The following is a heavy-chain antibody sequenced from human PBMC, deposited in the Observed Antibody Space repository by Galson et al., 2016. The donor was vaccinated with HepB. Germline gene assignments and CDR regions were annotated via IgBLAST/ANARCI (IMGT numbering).Heavy chain of an antibody. CDR2: IAYDGTND. V-gene: IGHV3-30*18. Sequence: SLRLSCAASGFTLRSYGMHWVRQAPGKGLEWVAVIAYDGTNDHYADSVRGRFTISRDNSQNTLYLQMSSLRREDTAVYYCAKPRYYYGSGNYGMDGWGQGTTVTVSS. J-gene: IGHJ6*02. CDR3: AKPRYYYGSGNYGMDG. CDR1: GFTLRSYG. D-gene: IGHD3-10*01.